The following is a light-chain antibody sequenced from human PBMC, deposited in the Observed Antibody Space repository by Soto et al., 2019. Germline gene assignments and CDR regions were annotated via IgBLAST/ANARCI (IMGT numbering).Light chain of an antibody. CDR2: AAS. J-gene: IGKJ4*01. CDR1: QSISNI. CDR3: QQLNAYPLT. Sequence: IQMTQSPSSLSASVGDRVTITCLASQSISNILNWYQQKPGKAPKLLIYAASSLQSGVPSRFSGSGSGTDFTLTISSLQPEDFATYYCQQLNAYPLTFGGGTKVDIK. V-gene: IGKV1-39*01.